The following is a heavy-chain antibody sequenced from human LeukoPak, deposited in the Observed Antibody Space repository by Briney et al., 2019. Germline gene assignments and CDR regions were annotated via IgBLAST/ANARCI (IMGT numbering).Heavy chain of an antibody. J-gene: IGHJ4*02. Sequence: GGSLRLSCAASGFTVSSNYMSWVRQAPGKGLEWVAVISYDGSNKYYADSVKGRSIISRDNSKNTLYLQMNSLRAEDTAIYYCAREWTRTGPFDYWGRGTLVTVSS. D-gene: IGHD3/OR15-3a*01. CDR2: ISYDGSNK. CDR3: AREWTRTGPFDY. V-gene: IGHV3-30*03. CDR1: GFTVSSNY.